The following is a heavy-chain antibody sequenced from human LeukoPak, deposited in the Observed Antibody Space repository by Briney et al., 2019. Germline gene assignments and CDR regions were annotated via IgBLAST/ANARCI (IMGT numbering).Heavy chain of an antibody. V-gene: IGHV1-18*01. CDR2: ISAYNGNT. D-gene: IGHD3-9*01. CDR3: AREGSDYDILTGYYIAEPYDY. J-gene: IGHJ4*02. Sequence: GASVQVSCKASGYTFTSYGISWVRQAPGQGLEWMGWISAYNGNTNYAQKLQGRVTMTTDTSTSTAYMELRSLRSDDTAVYYCAREGSDYDILTGYYIAEPYDYWGQGTLVTLSS. CDR1: GYTFTSYG.